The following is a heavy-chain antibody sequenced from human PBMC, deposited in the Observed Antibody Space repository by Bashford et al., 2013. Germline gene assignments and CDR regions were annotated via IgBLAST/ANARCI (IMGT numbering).Heavy chain of an antibody. CDR3: AREDVVVVAATPYDYYGMDV. D-gene: IGHD2-15*01. Sequence: WVRQAPGQGLEWMGIINPSGGSTSYAQKFQGRVTMTRDTSTSTVYMELSSLRSEDTAVYYCAREDVVVVAATPYDYYGMDVWGQGTTVTVSS. CDR2: INPSGGST. J-gene: IGHJ6*02. V-gene: IGHV1-46*01.